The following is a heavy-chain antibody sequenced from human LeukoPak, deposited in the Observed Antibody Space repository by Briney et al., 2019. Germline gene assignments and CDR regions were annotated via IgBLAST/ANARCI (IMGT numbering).Heavy chain of an antibody. J-gene: IGHJ3*02. D-gene: IGHD3-9*01. Sequence: SVKVSCKASGGTFSSYAISWVRQAPGQGLEWMGGIIPIFGTANYAQKFQGRVTITADESTSTAYMELSSLRSEDTAVYYCARYYYDILTGYPNDAFDIWGQGTMVTVSS. CDR3: ARYYYDILTGYPNDAFDI. CDR2: IIPIFGTA. CDR1: GGTFSSYA. V-gene: IGHV1-69*13.